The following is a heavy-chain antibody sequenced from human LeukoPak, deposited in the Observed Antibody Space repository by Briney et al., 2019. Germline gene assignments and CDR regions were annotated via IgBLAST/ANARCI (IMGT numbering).Heavy chain of an antibody. V-gene: IGHV3-30*02. D-gene: IGHD3-3*01. Sequence: GGSQRLSCAASGFTFSSYGMHWVRQAPGKGLEWVAFIRYDGSNKYYADSVKGRFTISRDNSKNTLYLQMNSLRAEDTAVYYCAAVGVVTSVDWGQGTLVTVSS. CDR1: GFTFSSYG. CDR2: IRYDGSNK. J-gene: IGHJ4*02. CDR3: AAVGVVTSVD.